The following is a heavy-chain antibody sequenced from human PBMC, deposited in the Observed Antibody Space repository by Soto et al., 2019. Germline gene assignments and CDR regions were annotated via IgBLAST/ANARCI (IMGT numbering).Heavy chain of an antibody. CDR3: ATRDTGRVY. D-gene: IGHD5-18*01. Sequence: QVQLQESGPGLVKPSGTLSLTCAVSGVSIGSHDWWTWVRQPPGKGLEWIGESHQSGNTNYNSSLESRVNISLDKSKNHFSLQLSSVTFADTAVYYCATRDTGRVYWGQGTLVTVSS. CDR2: SHQSGNT. J-gene: IGHJ4*02. V-gene: IGHV4-4*02. CDR1: GVSIGSHDW.